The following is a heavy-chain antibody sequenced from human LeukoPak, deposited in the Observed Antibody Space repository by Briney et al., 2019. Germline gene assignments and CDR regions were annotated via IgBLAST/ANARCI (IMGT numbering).Heavy chain of an antibody. CDR3: ARGMGVLVPAATWFDP. CDR1: GYTFTSHY. Sequence: ASVKVSCKTSGYTFTSHYMHWVRQAPGQGLEWMGVINPSDHFTRYAQKFQGRVTMTRDLSTSTAYMELSSLRSEDTAVYYCARGMGVLVPAATWFDPWGQGTLVTVSS. J-gene: IGHJ5*02. D-gene: IGHD2-2*01. V-gene: IGHV1-46*01. CDR2: INPSDHFT.